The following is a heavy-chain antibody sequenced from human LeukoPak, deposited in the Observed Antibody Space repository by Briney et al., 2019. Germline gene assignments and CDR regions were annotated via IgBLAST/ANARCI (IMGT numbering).Heavy chain of an antibody. J-gene: IGHJ4*02. Sequence: GGSLRLSCAASGFTFSSYWMSWVRQAPGKGLEWVSAISGSGGSTYYADSVKGRFTISRDNSKNTLYLQMNSLRAEDTAVYYCAKDLGYNYWFDYWGQGTLVTVSS. D-gene: IGHD5-24*01. CDR1: GFTFSSYW. V-gene: IGHV3-23*01. CDR2: ISGSGGST. CDR3: AKDLGYNYWFDY.